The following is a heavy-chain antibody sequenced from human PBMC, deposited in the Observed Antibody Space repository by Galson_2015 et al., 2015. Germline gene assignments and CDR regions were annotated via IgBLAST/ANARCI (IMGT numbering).Heavy chain of an antibody. V-gene: IGHV3-21*01. D-gene: IGHD7-27*01. CDR2: ISGRSTFI. Sequence: SISGRSTFIFYSDSVKGRFTISRDNAKNSLSLQMNSLRGDDTAVYYCTRNLGIGSGSPEFWGQGTLVVVSS. CDR3: TRNLGIGSGSPEF. J-gene: IGHJ4*02.